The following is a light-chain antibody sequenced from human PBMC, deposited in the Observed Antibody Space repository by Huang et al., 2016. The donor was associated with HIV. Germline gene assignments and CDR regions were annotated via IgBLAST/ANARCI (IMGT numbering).Light chain of an antibody. V-gene: IGKV2-28*01. CDR2: LGS. J-gene: IGKJ3*01. CDR3: MQALQTPFT. Sequence: DIVMTQSPLSLPVTPGEPASISCRSSQSLRHSNGYNYFHWYLQKPGQSPQLLIYLGSNRASGVPDRFSGSGSGTDFTLKISRVEAEDVGVYYCMQALQTPFTFGPGTKVDIK. CDR1: QSLRHSNGYNY.